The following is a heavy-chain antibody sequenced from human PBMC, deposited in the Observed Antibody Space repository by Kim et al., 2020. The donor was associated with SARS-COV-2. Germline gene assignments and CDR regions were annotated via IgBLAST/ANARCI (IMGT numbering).Heavy chain of an antibody. D-gene: IGHD3-22*01. Sequence: GESLKISCKGSGYSFTSYWISWVRQMPGKGLEWMGRIDPSDSYTNYSPSFQGHVTISADKSISTAYLQWSSLKASDTAMYYCARSYYYDSSGYHAFDIWGQGTMVTVSS. CDR1: GYSFTSYW. CDR2: IDPSDSYT. J-gene: IGHJ3*02. CDR3: ARSYYYDSSGYHAFDI. V-gene: IGHV5-10-1*01.